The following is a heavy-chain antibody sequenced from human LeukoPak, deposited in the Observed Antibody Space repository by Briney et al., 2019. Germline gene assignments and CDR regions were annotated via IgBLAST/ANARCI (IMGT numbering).Heavy chain of an antibody. CDR3: ARDLSHRYYHRTGYAFDY. V-gene: IGHV1-18*01. Sequence: SVKVSCKASGNTFTNNGISWVRQAPGQGLEWMGWISGYNGNTNYAQKFQGRVTMTRDTSTSTVYMDLSSLRSEDTDVYYCARDLSHRYYHRTGYAFDYWGQGTLVTVSS. CDR2: ISGYNGNT. J-gene: IGHJ4*02. D-gene: IGHD3-22*01. CDR1: GNTFTNNG.